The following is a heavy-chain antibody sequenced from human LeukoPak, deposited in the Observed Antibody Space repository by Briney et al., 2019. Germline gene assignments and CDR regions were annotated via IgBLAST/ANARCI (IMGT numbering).Heavy chain of an antibody. CDR2: ISGSGGST. V-gene: IGHV3-23*01. CDR3: AKDRRGIAAAGAPDAFDI. Sequence: GGSLRLSCAASGFTFSSYAMSWVRQAPGKGLEWVSAISGSGGSTYYADSVKGRFTISRDNSKNTLYLQMNSLRAEDTAVYYCAKDRRGIAAAGAPDAFDIWGQGTMVTVSS. CDR1: GFTFSSYA. D-gene: IGHD6-13*01. J-gene: IGHJ3*02.